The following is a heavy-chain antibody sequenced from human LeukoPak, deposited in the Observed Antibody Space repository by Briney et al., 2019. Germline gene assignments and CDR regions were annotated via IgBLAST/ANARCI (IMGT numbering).Heavy chain of an antibody. D-gene: IGHD1-7*01. CDR3: ATARNFRFEY. Sequence: GSLRLSCATSGLTFRTTWMHWVRQAPGKGLMWVPRMNGEGTTIDYADSVKGRFTVSRDYAKNTLFLQMNNLRTEDTALYFCATARNFRFEYWGQGSLVIVSA. CDR2: MNGEGTTI. J-gene: IGHJ4*02. V-gene: IGHV3-74*01. CDR1: GLTFRTTW.